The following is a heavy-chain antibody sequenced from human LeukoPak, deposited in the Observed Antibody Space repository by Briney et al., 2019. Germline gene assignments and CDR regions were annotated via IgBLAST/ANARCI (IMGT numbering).Heavy chain of an antibody. Sequence: AXNGXXXYAQXFQGXVTXTXDTSTTTAYMQLRSLTSDDTAVYYCARDXTNTSGRYVYLDYWGQGTLVTVSS. V-gene: IGHV1-18*01. J-gene: IGHJ4*02. D-gene: IGHD6-19*01. CDR3: ARDXTNTSGRYVYLDY. CDR2: AXNGXX.